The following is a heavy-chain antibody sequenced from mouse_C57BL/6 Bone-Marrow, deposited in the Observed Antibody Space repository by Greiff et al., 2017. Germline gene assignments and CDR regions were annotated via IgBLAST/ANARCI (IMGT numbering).Heavy chain of an antibody. CDR2: IYPSDSET. J-gene: IGHJ4*01. D-gene: IGHD2-4*01. CDR3: ARGDYDYSYAMDY. V-gene: IGHV1-61*01. CDR1: GYTFTSYW. Sequence: QVQLQQPGAELVKPGASVKVSCKASGYTFTSYWMDWVKQRPGQGLEWIGNIYPSDSETHYNQKFKDKATLTVDKSSSTAYMQLSSLTSEDSAVYYCARGDYDYSYAMDYWGQGTSVTVSS.